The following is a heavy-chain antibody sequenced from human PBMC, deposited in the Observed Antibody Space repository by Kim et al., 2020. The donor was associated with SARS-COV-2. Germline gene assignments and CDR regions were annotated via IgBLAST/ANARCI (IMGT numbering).Heavy chain of an antibody. Sequence: SETLSLTCTVSGGSISSYYWSWIRQPPGKGLEWIGYIYYSGSTNYNPSLKSRVTISVDTSKNQFSLKLSSVTAADTAVYYCARLGCSSTSCYGSQYYYYGMDVWGQGTTVTVSS. CDR1: GGSISSYY. CDR3: ARLGCSSTSCYGSQYYYYGMDV. J-gene: IGHJ6*02. D-gene: IGHD2-2*01. V-gene: IGHV4-59*08. CDR2: IYYSGST.